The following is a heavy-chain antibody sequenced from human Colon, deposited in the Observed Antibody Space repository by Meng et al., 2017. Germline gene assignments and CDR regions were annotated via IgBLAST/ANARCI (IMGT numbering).Heavy chain of an antibody. CDR2: INHSGST. D-gene: IGHD2-2*01. CDR3: ARGEDCSSTSCYGWFDP. V-gene: IGHV4-34*01. CDR1: GGSFSGYY. Sequence: GSLRLSCAVYGGSFSGYYWSWIRQPPGKGLEWIGEINHSGSTNYNPSLKSRVTISVDTSKNQFSLKLSSVTAADTAVYYCARGEDCSSTSCYGWFDPWAQGTRVTVSS. J-gene: IGHJ5*02.